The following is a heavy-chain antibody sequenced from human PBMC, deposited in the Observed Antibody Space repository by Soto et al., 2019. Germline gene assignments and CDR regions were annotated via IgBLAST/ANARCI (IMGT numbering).Heavy chain of an antibody. CDR3: ARKVGYDFWSGYYNWFDP. CDR2: INHSGIT. CDR1: GGSFSGYY. Sequence: QVQLQQWGAGLLKPSETLSLTCAVYGGSFSGYYWSWIRQPPGKGLEWIGEINHSGITNYNPSLKSRVTISVDTSKNQFSLKLSSVTAADTAVYYCARKVGYDFWSGYYNWFDPWGQGTLVTVSS. J-gene: IGHJ5*02. D-gene: IGHD3-3*01. V-gene: IGHV4-34*01.